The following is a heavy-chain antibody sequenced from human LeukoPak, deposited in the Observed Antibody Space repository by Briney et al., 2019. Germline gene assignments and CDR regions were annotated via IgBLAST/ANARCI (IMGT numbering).Heavy chain of an antibody. Sequence: GGSLRLSCAASGFTLSNYWMSWVRQAPGKGLEWVANIKHDGSEKYYVDSVEGRFTISRDNAKNSLYLQMNRLRVEDTAVYYCARGGVTGFYYYYYMDVWGKGTTVTISS. CDR2: IKHDGSEK. CDR1: GFTLSNYW. V-gene: IGHV3-7*04. J-gene: IGHJ6*03. CDR3: ARGGVTGFYYYYYMDV. D-gene: IGHD3-3*01.